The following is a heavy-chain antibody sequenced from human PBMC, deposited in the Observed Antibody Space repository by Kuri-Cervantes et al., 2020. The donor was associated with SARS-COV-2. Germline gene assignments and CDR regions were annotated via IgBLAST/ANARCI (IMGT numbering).Heavy chain of an antibody. J-gene: IGHJ3*02. V-gene: IGHV1-69*04. Sequence: SVKVSCKASGGTFSSYAISWVRQAPGQGLEWMGRIIPILGTANYAQKFQGRVTITADKSTSTAYMELSSLRSEDTAVYYCARDRCYGGSYPCVFDIWGQGTMVTVSS. CDR1: GGTFSSYA. D-gene: IGHD1-26*01. CDR2: IIPILGTA. CDR3: ARDRCYGGSYPCVFDI.